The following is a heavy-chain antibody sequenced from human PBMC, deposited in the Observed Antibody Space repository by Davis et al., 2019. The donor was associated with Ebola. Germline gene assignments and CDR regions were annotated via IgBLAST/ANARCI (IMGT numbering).Heavy chain of an antibody. J-gene: IGHJ4*02. Sequence: PGGSLRLSCAASGFTFSSYWMHWVRQAPGKGLVWVSRINSDGSSTSYADSVKGRFTISRDNSKNTLYLQMNSLRAEDTAVYYCARVDDYGDCDYWGQGTLVTVSS. CDR2: INSDGSST. CDR3: ARVDDYGDCDY. V-gene: IGHV3-74*01. D-gene: IGHD4-17*01. CDR1: GFTFSSYW.